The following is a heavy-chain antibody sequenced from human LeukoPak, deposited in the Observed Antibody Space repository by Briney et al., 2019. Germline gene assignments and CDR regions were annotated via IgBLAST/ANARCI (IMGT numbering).Heavy chain of an antibody. J-gene: IGHJ4*02. CDR3: TTDLGLTMIRGVIVY. D-gene: IGHD3-10*01. CDR1: GFTFTNAW. Sequence: GGSLRLSCAASGFTFTNAWMTWVRQAPGKGLEWVGRIKSKGDGETTDYTAPVKGRFTMSRDDSKATLSLQMNSLAAEATAVYYCTTDLGLTMIRGVIVYWGQGALVTVSS. V-gene: IGHV3-15*01. CDR2: IKSKGDGETT.